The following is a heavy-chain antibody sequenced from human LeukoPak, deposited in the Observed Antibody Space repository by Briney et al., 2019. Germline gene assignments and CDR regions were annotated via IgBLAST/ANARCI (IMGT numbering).Heavy chain of an antibody. Sequence: SETLSLTCTVSGGSISSSSYYWGWIRQPPGKGLEWIGSIYYSGSTYYNPSLKSRVTISVDTSKNQFSLKLSSVTAADTAVYYCARVSSGYDYYYYMDVWGKGTTVTVSS. CDR3: ARVSSGYDYYYYMDV. CDR1: GGSISSSSYY. J-gene: IGHJ6*03. CDR2: IYYSGST. V-gene: IGHV4-39*07. D-gene: IGHD6-19*01.